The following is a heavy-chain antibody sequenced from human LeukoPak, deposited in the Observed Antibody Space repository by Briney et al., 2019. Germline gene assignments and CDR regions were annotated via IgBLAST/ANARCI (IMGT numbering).Heavy chain of an antibody. D-gene: IGHD6-19*01. Sequence: GGSLRLSCAASGFTFSSYGMHWVRQAPGKGLEWVAFIRYDGSNKYYADSVKGRFTISRDNSKNTLYLQMNSLRAEDTAVYYCAKIAVAGERFDYWGQGNLVTVSS. V-gene: IGHV3-30*02. CDR1: GFTFSSYG. CDR3: AKIAVAGERFDY. J-gene: IGHJ4*02. CDR2: IRYDGSNK.